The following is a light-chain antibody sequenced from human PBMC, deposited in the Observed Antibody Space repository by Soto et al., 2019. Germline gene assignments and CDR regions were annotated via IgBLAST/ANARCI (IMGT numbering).Light chain of an antibody. Sequence: DIQMTQSPSTLSAYVGDRVTNTCRASQSISSWLAWYQQKPGKAPKLLIYKASSLESGVPSRFSGSGSGTEFTLTISSLQPDDFATYYCQQYNSYLITFGQGTRLEIK. CDR1: QSISSW. J-gene: IGKJ5*01. V-gene: IGKV1-5*03. CDR3: QQYNSYLIT. CDR2: KAS.